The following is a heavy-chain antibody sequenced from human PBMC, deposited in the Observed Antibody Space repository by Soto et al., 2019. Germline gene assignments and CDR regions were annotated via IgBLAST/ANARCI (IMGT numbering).Heavy chain of an antibody. CDR2: ISWNSGSI. CDR1: GYTFDDYA. CDR3: AKDLGDCVAVAASRGMDV. Sequence: VQLVQSGAEVKKPGASVKVSCKASGYTFDDYAMHWVRQAPGKGLEWVSGISWNSGSIGYADSVKGRFTISRDNAKNSLYLQMNSLRAEDTALYYCAKDLGDCVAVAASRGMDVWGQGTTVTVSS. V-gene: IGHV3-9*01. D-gene: IGHD6-19*01. J-gene: IGHJ6*02.